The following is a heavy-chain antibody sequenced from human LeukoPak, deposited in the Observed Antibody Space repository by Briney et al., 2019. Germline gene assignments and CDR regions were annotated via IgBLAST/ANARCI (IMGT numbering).Heavy chain of an antibody. CDR1: GGSISSYY. J-gene: IGHJ6*03. CDR2: IYYSGST. Sequence: SETLSLTCTVSGGSISSYYWSWIRQPPGKGLEWIGYIYYSGSTNYNPSLKSRVTISVDTSKNQFSLKLSSVTAADTAVYYCAREYCSSTSCLPSLSYMDVWGKATTVTVSS. D-gene: IGHD2-2*01. CDR3: AREYCSSTSCLPSLSYMDV. V-gene: IGHV4-59*01.